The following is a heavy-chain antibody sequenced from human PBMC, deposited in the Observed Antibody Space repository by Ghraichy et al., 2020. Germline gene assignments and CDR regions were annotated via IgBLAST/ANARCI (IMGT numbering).Heavy chain of an antibody. CDR2: IYYNGRT. V-gene: IGHV4-39*01. J-gene: IGHJ4*02. Sequence: SETLSLTCTVSGGFISTSNYYWGWIRQPPGKGLEWIGSIYYNGRTFYNPSLKSRVTISVDTSKNQFSLKLSSVTAADTAIYYCASPPAYDSSGYYYFDYWGQGSLVTVSS. CDR1: GGFISTSNYY. CDR3: ASPPAYDSSGYYYFDY. D-gene: IGHD3-22*01.